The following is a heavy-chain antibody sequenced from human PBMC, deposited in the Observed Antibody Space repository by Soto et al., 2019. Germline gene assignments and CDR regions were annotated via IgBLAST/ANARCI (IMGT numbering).Heavy chain of an antibody. J-gene: IGHJ4*02. CDR1: GFTFSRYA. Sequence: GGSLRLSCAASGFTFSRYAMTWVRQAPGKGLDWVSGISSIGDSTYYADSVKGRFTISRDNSNKTLYLQMNSLRAEDTAIYYCAKDRYSSGWYSFDYWGRGTLVTVSS. D-gene: IGHD6-19*01. CDR2: ISSIGDST. V-gene: IGHV3-23*01. CDR3: AKDRYSSGWYSFDY.